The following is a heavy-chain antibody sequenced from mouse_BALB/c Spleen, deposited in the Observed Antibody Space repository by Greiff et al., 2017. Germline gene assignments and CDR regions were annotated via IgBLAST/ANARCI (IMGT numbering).Heavy chain of an antibody. Sequence: DVQLVESGGGLVKPGGSLKLSCAASGFTFSDYYMYWVRQTPEKRLEWVATISDGGSYTYYPDSVKGRFTISRDNAKNNLYLQMSSLKSEDTAMYYCARGGTTVLYFDYWGQGTTLTVSS. J-gene: IGHJ2*01. V-gene: IGHV5-4*02. CDR3: ARGGTTVLYFDY. D-gene: IGHD1-1*01. CDR1: GFTFSDYY. CDR2: ISDGGSYT.